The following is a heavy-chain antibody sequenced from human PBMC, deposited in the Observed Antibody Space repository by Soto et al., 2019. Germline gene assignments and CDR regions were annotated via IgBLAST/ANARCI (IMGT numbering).Heavy chain of an antibody. CDR3: TGMPYTSGLRFDP. D-gene: IGHD6-19*01. Sequence: SETLSLTCNMSGDSYSISTYSWSWIRQPPGKALQWIGFIYQSGVTSYNPSLASRVSISLDRSNNQCSLKLKSVTAADTAVYFCTGMPYTSGLRFDPWGPGTLVTVSS. CDR1: GDSYSISTYS. CDR2: IYQSGVT. V-gene: IGHV4-30-2*01. J-gene: IGHJ5*02.